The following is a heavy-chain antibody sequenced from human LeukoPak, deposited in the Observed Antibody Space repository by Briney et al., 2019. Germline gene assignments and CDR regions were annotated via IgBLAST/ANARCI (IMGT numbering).Heavy chain of an antibody. V-gene: IGHV4-59*01. CDR3: ARERIAAAGVIDY. CDR1: GGYIRSYY. D-gene: IGHD6-13*01. Sequence: SETLSLTCTVSGGYIRSYYWSWIRKPPGKGLKWIGYIYYSGSTNYNPSLKSRVTISVDTSKKQLSLKLSSVTAADTAVYYCARERIAAAGVIDYWGQGTLVTVSS. CDR2: IYYSGST. J-gene: IGHJ4*02.